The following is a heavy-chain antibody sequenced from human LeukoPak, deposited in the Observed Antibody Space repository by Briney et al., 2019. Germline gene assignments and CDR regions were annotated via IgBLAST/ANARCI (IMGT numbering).Heavy chain of an antibody. V-gene: IGHV1-46*01. CDR1: GYTFTTYY. CDR3: ARARYGGNQIDY. D-gene: IGHD4/OR15-4a*01. Sequence: ASVKVSCKASGYTFTTYYMHWVRQAPGQGLEWMGIINPSGGSTTYAQKFQGRVTVTRDTSTSTVYMELSSLRSEDTAMYYCARARYGGNQIDYWGRGTLVTVSS. CDR2: INPSGGST. J-gene: IGHJ4*02.